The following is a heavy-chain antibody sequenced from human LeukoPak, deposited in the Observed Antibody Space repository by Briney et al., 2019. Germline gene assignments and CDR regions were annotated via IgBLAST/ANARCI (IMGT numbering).Heavy chain of an antibody. J-gene: IGHJ4*02. CDR1: GGSIGTYY. V-gene: IGHV4-59*01. Sequence: SETLSLTCTVSGGSIGTYYWSWIRQPPGKGLERIGYIYYNGYTDYNPSLKSRVTISLHTSKNQFSLNLSSVTAADTAVYYCARDRHWTNDWVFDYWGQGTLVTVSS. CDR3: ARDRHWTNDWVFDY. CDR2: IYYNGYT. D-gene: IGHD1/OR15-1a*01.